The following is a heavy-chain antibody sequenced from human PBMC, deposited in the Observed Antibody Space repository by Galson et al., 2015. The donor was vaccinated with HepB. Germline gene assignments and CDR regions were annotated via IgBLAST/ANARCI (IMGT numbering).Heavy chain of an antibody. CDR1: GFIFSDYY. CDR3: ARNLRTQPNFHYYAMDV. Sequence: SLRLSCAASGFIFSDYYMTWIRQAQEEGPEWVSYISSSGTNIYYTESVKGRFTISRDNAKNSLYLQMSSLRAEDTAVYYCARNLRTQPNFHYYAMDVWGQGTTVTVSS. CDR2: ISSSGTNI. J-gene: IGHJ6*02. D-gene: IGHD2-8*01. V-gene: IGHV3-11*01.